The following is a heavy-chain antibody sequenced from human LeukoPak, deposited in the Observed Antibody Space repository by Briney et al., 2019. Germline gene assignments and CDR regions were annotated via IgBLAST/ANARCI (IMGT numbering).Heavy chain of an antibody. J-gene: IGHJ5*02. CDR1: GGTFSSYA. CDR3: ARKVPLGYCSGGSCQGWSDP. D-gene: IGHD2-15*01. Sequence: ASVKVSCKASGGTFSSYAISWVRQAPGQGLEWMGRIIPIFGTANYAQKFQGRVTITADKSTSTAYMELSSLRSEDTAVYYCARKVPLGYCSGGSCQGWSDPWGQGTLVTVSS. CDR2: IIPIFGTA. V-gene: IGHV1-69*06.